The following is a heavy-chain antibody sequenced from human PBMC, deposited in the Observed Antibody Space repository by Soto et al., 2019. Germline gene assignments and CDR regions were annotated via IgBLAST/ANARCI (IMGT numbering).Heavy chain of an antibody. CDR2: ISAYIGNT. V-gene: IGHV1-18*01. D-gene: IGHD2-2*01. CDR3: SLTTDQLLPIDY. CDR1: GYTFTSYG. Sequence: QVQLVQSGAEVKKPGASVKVSCKASGYTFTSYGISWVRQATGQGLEWMGWISAYIGNTIYAQKLQGRVTMTTATSTSTAYMELRSLRSDDTAVYYCSLTTDQLLPIDYWGQGTLVTVSS. J-gene: IGHJ4*02.